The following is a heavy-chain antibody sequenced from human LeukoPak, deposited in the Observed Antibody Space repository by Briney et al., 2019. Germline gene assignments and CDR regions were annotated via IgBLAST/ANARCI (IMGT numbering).Heavy chain of an antibody. CDR1: GYTFSGYY. CDR3: ARGDRTKGYGMDV. D-gene: IGHD2-8*01. CDR2: INPNSGGT. Sequence: ASVKVSCKASGYTFSGYYMHWLRQAPGQGLEWMGWINPNSGGTNYAQKFQGRVTMTRDTSISTAYMELSRLRSDDTAVYYCARGDRTKGYGMDVWGQGTTVTVSS. J-gene: IGHJ6*02. V-gene: IGHV1-2*02.